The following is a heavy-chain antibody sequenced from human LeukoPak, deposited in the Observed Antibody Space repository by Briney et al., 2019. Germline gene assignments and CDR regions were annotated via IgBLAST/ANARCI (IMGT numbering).Heavy chain of an antibody. CDR1: GYTLTELS. Sequence: ASVKVSCKVSGYTLTELSMHWVRQAPGKGLEWMGGSDPEDGETIYAQKFQGRVTMTEDTSTDTAYMELSSLRSEDTAVYYCATTALGRWLQFVFDYWGQGTLVTVSS. CDR2: SDPEDGET. J-gene: IGHJ4*02. D-gene: IGHD5-24*01. V-gene: IGHV1-24*01. CDR3: ATTALGRWLQFVFDY.